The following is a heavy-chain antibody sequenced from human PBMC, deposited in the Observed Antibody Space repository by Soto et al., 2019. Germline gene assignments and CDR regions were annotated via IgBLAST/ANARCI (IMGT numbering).Heavy chain of an antibody. CDR1: GFTVSNNY. CDR3: APRAGGGGY. J-gene: IGHJ4*02. Sequence: EVQLVESGGGLIQPGGSLRLSCAVSGFTVSNNYMSWVRQAPGKGLEGVSVIYSGGYTAYGDSVKGRFTISRDNSKNTIFFKKKARGAPDPAVFSGAPRAGGGGYWGQGTLVTVSS. D-gene: IGHD3-10*01. CDR2: IYSGGYT. V-gene: IGHV3-53*01.